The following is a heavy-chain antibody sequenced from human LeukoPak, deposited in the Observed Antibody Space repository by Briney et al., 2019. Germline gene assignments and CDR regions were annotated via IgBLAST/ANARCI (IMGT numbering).Heavy chain of an antibody. CDR2: ISYDGSDE. CDR1: GFTFYTYA. J-gene: IGHJ4*02. V-gene: IGHV3-30*18. D-gene: IGHD3-10*01. Sequence: PGGSLRLSCAASGFTFYTYAMHWVRQAPGKGLEWVAIISYDGSDEDYADSVKGRFTISRDNSKNTLYLEMNSLRADDTAVYYCANVRARGISYFDSWGQGTLVIVSS. CDR3: ANVRARGISYFDS.